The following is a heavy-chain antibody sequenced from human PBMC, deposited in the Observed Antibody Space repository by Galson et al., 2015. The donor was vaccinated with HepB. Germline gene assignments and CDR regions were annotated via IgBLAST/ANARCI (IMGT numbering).Heavy chain of an antibody. CDR3: ARTGGDCCNDAFDI. CDR1: GFTVSSNY. D-gene: IGHD2-21*01. J-gene: IGHJ3*02. V-gene: IGHV3-66*01. Sequence: SLRLSCAASGFTVSSNYMSWVRQAPGKGLEWVSVIYSGGSTYYADSVKGRFTISRDNSKNTLYLQMNSLRAEDTAVYYCARTGGDCCNDAFDIWGQGTMVTVSS. CDR2: IYSGGST.